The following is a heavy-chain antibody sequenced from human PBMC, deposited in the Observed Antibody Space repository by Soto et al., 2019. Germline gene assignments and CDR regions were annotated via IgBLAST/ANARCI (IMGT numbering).Heavy chain of an antibody. Sequence: PGESLKISCKGSGYSFTSYWIGWVRQMPGKGLEWMGIIYPGDSDTRYSPSFQGQVTISADKSISTAYLQWSSLKASDTAMYYCARHSVRLPYDILTGPDYWGQGTLVTVSS. CDR2: IYPGDSDT. CDR3: ARHSVRLPYDILTGPDY. CDR1: GYSFTSYW. V-gene: IGHV5-51*01. D-gene: IGHD3-9*01. J-gene: IGHJ4*02.